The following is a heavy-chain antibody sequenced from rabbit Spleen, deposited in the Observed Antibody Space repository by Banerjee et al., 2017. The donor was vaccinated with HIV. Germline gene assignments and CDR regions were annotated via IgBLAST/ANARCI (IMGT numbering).Heavy chain of an antibody. Sequence: QEQLVESGGGLVKPGTSLTLICTASGFSFSNKAVMCWVRQAPGQGLEWISCITGASSDFTYSATWAKGRFTISKTSSTTVTLQMTSLTVADTATYFCARDTGSSFSSYGMDLWGPGTLVTVS. CDR1: GFSFSNKAV. J-gene: IGHJ6*01. CDR2: ITGASSDFT. D-gene: IGHD8-1*01. V-gene: IGHV1S45*01. CDR3: ARDTGSSFSSYGMDL.